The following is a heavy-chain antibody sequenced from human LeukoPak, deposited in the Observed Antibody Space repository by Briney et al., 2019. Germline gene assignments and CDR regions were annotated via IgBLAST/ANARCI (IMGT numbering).Heavy chain of an antibody. CDR2: INPYNGDT. J-gene: IGHJ5*02. V-gene: IGHV1-2*06. CDR1: GYTFTDYY. Sequence: ASVKVSCKASGYTFTDYYMHWVRQAPGQGLEWLGRINPYNGDTNYAQRFQGSVTMTRDTSITTAYMELSRLTYDDTAVYYCATGLFEEGNNWFDPWGQGTLVTVSS. CDR3: ATGLFEEGNNWFDP.